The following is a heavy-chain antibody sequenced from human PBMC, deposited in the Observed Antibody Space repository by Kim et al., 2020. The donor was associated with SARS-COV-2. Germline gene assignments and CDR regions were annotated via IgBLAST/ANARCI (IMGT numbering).Heavy chain of an antibody. Sequence: GGSLRLSCAASGFTFSSYEMNWVRQAPGKGLEWVSYISSSGSTIYYADSVKGRFTISRDNAKNSLYLQMNSLRAEDTAVYYCARAAVDTAMVLWYYYGMDVWGQGTTVTVSS. CDR3: ARAAVDTAMVLWYYYGMDV. CDR2: ISSSGSTI. D-gene: IGHD5-18*01. J-gene: IGHJ6*02. CDR1: GFTFSSYE. V-gene: IGHV3-48*03.